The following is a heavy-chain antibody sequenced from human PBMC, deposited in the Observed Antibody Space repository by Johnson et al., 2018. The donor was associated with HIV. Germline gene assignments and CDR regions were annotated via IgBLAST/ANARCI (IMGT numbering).Heavy chain of an antibody. D-gene: IGHD6-19*01. V-gene: IGHV3-7*05. CDR3: ARDGVYSSPWDAFDI. Sequence: VQLVESGGGLVQPGGSLRLSCAASGFTFSNYWMSWVRQAPGKELEWVANVNEDGSEEYYVDSVEGRLTISRDNAKNSLYLQIDSLRAGDTAVYYCARDGVYSSPWDAFDIWGQGTMVTVSP. CDR2: VNEDGSEE. J-gene: IGHJ3*02. CDR1: GFTFSNYW.